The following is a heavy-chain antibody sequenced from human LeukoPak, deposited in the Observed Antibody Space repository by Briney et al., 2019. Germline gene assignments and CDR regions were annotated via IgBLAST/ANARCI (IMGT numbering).Heavy chain of an antibody. D-gene: IGHD6-19*01. J-gene: IGHJ4*02. Sequence: PGGSLRLSCAASRFTVTSNYMSWVRQAPGKGLEWVSVIYNGGSTSYADSVKGRSTISRDNSKNTLYLQMNSLRAEDTAVYFCARASQWLAFDNWGQGTLVTVSS. CDR3: ARASQWLAFDN. CDR1: RFTVTSNY. CDR2: IYNGGST. V-gene: IGHV3-66*01.